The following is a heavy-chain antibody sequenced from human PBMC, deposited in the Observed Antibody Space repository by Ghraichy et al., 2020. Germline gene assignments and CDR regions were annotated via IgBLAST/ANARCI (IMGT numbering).Heavy chain of an antibody. CDR2: IYYSGGA. J-gene: IGHJ6*02. CDR3: ARERAVFGPGGMAA. V-gene: IGHV4-59*01. CDR1: GGSINNYY. Sequence: SETLSLTCTVSGGSINNYYWSWIRQPPGKGLEWIGFIYYSGGANYNPSLKSRATISVDASMTQFSLRLSSVTAADTAVYYCARERAVFGPGGMAAWDQGTTAAFSS. D-gene: IGHD3-3*01.